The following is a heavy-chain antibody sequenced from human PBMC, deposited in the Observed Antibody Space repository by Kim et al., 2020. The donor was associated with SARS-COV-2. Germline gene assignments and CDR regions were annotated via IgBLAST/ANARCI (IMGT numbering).Heavy chain of an antibody. CDR1: GYSFTSHE. CDR2: MNPHNGDT. J-gene: IGHJ5*02. D-gene: IGHD6-19*01. Sequence: ASVKVSCKASGYSFTSHEINWVRQAPGQGLEWIGWMNPHNGDTGFAQKFQGRVTMTRDPSRGTAYMELSSLRSDDTAVYYCARDSSDWPLVWFDPWGQGT. CDR3: ARDSSDWPLVWFDP. V-gene: IGHV1-8*01.